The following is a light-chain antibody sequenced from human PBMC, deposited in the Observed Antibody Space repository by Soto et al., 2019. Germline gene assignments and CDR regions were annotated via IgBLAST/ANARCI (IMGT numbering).Light chain of an antibody. V-gene: IGKV3-20*01. CDR3: QQYGSSPWT. J-gene: IGKJ1*01. CDR2: GAS. CDR1: QSVSSSY. Sequence: EIFLSQSPGTLSLSPGERATLSCRASQSVSSSYLAWYQQKPGQAPRLLIYGASSRATGIPDRFSGSGSGTDFTLTISRLKPEDFAVYYCQQYGSSPWTFGQGTKVDIK.